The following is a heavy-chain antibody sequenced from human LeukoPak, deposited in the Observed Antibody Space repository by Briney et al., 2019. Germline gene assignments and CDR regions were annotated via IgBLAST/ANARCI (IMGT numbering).Heavy chain of an antibody. Sequence: ASVKVSCKASGGTFSSYAISWVRQAPGQGLEWMGGIIPIFGTANYAQKFQGRVTITADKSTSTAYMELSSLRSEDTAVYYCARVRDGGDYDTSYMDVWGKGTTVTISS. D-gene: IGHD4-17*01. J-gene: IGHJ6*03. CDR1: GGTFSSYA. V-gene: IGHV1-69*06. CDR2: IIPIFGTA. CDR3: ARVRDGGDYDTSYMDV.